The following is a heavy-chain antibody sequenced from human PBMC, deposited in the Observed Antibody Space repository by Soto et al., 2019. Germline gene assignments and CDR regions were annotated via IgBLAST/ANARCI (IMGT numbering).Heavy chain of an antibody. V-gene: IGHV3-33*01. CDR2: IWYDGSNK. Sequence: QVQLVESGGGVVQPGRSLRLSCAASGFTFSSYGMHWVRQAPGKGLEWVAVIWYDGSNKYYADSVKGRFTISRDNSKNTLYLQMNSLIAEDTAVYYCAREYYDILPGHTVFDYWGQGTLVTVSS. CDR1: GFTFSSYG. CDR3: AREYYDILPGHTVFDY. J-gene: IGHJ4*02. D-gene: IGHD3-9*01.